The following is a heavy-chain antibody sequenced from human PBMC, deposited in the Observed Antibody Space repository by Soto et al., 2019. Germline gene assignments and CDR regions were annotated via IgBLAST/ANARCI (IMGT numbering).Heavy chain of an antibody. D-gene: IGHD6-13*01. CDR3: AKLTKRAAAGRYEYYKYGMDV. CDR1: GFAFSTYA. CDR2: ISGSGGSS. Sequence: EVQLLESGGALEHPGGSLRLSCAASGFAFSTYAMTWVRQAPGKGLEWVSVISGSGGSSYYAASVKGRFTISRDNSKNTLYLQMNGLRAEDTALYYCAKLTKRAAAGRYEYYKYGMDVWGQGTTVTVSS. J-gene: IGHJ6*02. V-gene: IGHV3-23*01.